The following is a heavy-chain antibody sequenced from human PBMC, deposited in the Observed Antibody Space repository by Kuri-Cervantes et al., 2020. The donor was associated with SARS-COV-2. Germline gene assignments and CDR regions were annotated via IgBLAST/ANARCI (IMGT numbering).Heavy chain of an antibody. Sequence: GGSLRLSFEASGFTFSSYEMNWVRQAPGKGLEWVSYISSSGSTIYYADSVKGRFTISRDNSKNTLYLQMNSLRAEDTPVYYCAKDERITGTPWDYWGQGTLVTVSS. CDR2: ISSSGSTI. CDR1: GFTFSSYE. V-gene: IGHV3-48*03. J-gene: IGHJ4*02. D-gene: IGHD1-7*01. CDR3: AKDERITGTPWDY.